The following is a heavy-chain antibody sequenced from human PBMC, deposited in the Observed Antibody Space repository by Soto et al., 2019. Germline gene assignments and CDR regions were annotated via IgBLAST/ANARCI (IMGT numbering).Heavy chain of an antibody. V-gene: IGHV3-7*05. CDR1: GFTFRTYW. Sequence: EVQLVESGGGLVQPGGSLRLSCGASGFTFRTYWLSWVRQVPGKGLEWVANINQDGSEKNYVDSVKGRFTISRDNAKNSLQRQMSSLRAEDTALYYCARDGSTSWYSYDYHGMDVWGQGTTVTVSS. CDR2: INQDGSEK. CDR3: ARDGSTSWYSYDYHGMDV. J-gene: IGHJ6*02. D-gene: IGHD5-18*01.